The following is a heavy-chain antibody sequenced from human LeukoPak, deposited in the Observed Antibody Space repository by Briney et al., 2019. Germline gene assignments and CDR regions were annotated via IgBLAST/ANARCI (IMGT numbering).Heavy chain of an antibody. CDR1: GFTFSNYW. D-gene: IGHD6-19*01. J-gene: IGHJ4*02. CDR3: ARDGDTSGWYAGVY. V-gene: IGHV3-74*01. CDR2: INNDGSDT. Sequence: GGSLRLPCAASGFTFSNYWMHWVRQAPRKGLVWVSRINNDGSDTTYADSVKGRFTISRDNAKNTLYLQMNSLRAEDTAVYYCARDGDTSGWYAGVYWGQGTLVTVSS.